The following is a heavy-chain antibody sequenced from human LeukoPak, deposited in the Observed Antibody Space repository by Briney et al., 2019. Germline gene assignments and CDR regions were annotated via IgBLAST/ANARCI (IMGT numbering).Heavy chain of an antibody. CDR2: IYHSGST. V-gene: IGHV4-38-2*02. J-gene: IGHJ4*02. CDR1: GYSINSGYY. D-gene: IGHD4-17*01. CDR3: ARDLTSTVTTFDY. Sequence: PSETLSLTCTVSGYSINSGYYWGWIRQPPGKGLEWIGSIYHSGSTYYNPSLKSRVTISVDTSKNQFSLKLSSVTAADTAVYHCARDLTSTVTTFDYWRQGTLVTVSS.